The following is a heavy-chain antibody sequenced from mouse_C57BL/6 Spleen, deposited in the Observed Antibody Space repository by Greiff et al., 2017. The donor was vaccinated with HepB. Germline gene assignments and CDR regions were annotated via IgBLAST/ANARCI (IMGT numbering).Heavy chain of an antibody. D-gene: IGHD6-1*01. J-gene: IGHJ3*01. Sequence: EVQLQQSGAELVRPGASVKLSCTASGFNIKDDYMHWVKQRPEQGLEWIGWIDPENGDTEYASKFQGKATITADTSSNTAYLQLSSLTSEDTAVYYCTREDSAWFAYWGQGTLVTVSA. V-gene: IGHV14-4*01. CDR2: IDPENGDT. CDR1: GFNIKDDY. CDR3: TREDSAWFAY.